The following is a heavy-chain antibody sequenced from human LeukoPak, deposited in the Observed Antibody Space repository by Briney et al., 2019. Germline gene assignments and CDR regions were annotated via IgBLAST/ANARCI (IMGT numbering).Heavy chain of an antibody. D-gene: IGHD3-22*01. CDR2: IYYSGST. V-gene: IGHV4-59*11. J-gene: IGHJ4*02. CDR1: GASISGHY. Sequence: SQTVSLTCTVSGASISGHYWSWIRQPPGKGLEWIGYIYYSGSTNYNPSLKSRVTISVDTSKNQFSLKLSSVTAADTAVYHCARSQRYYYDSSGPPPHFDYWGQGTLVTVSS. CDR3: ARSQRYYYDSSGPPPHFDY.